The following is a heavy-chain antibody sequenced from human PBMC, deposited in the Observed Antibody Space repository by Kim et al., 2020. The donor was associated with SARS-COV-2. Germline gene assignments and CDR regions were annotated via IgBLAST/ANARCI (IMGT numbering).Heavy chain of an antibody. J-gene: IGHJ4*02. CDR3: AIIRERGDGY. D-gene: IGHD1-1*01. CDR2: INHSGST. CDR1: GGSFSGYY. Sequence: SETLSLTCAVYGGSFSGYYWSWIRQPPGKGLEWIGEINHSGSTNYNPSLKSRVTISVDTSKNQFSLKLSSVTAADTAVYYCAIIRERGDGYWGQGTLVTVSS. V-gene: IGHV4-34*01.